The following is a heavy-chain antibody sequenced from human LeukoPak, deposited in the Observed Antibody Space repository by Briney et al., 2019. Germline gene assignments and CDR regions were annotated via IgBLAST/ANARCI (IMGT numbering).Heavy chain of an antibody. V-gene: IGHV4-34*01. Sequence: SETLSLTCAVYGGSFSGYYCSWIRQPPGKGLEWIGEINHSGSTNYNPSLKSRVTISVDTSKNQFSLMLSSVTAADTAVYYCAREVWMSTRHLNWFDPWGQGTLVTVSS. CDR3: AREVWMSTRHLNWFDP. CDR1: GGSFSGYY. D-gene: IGHD2/OR15-2a*01. J-gene: IGHJ5*02. CDR2: INHSGST.